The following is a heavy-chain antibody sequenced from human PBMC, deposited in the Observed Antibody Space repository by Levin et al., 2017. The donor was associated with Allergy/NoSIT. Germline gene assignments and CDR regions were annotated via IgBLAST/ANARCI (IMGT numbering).Heavy chain of an antibody. Sequence: SETLSLTCTVSGGSISSYYWSWIRQSPGEGLEWIGYIYYSGSTNYNPSLKSRITMSVDTSKNQFSLKLSSVTAADTAVYYCARELRFLEYLYIDHWGQGTLVTVSP. CDR2: IYYSGST. D-gene: IGHD3-3*01. CDR1: GGSISSYY. V-gene: IGHV4-59*01. CDR3: ARELRFLEYLYIDH. J-gene: IGHJ4*02.